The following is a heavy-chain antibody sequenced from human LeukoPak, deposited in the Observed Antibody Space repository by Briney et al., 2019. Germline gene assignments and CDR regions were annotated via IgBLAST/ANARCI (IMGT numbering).Heavy chain of an antibody. D-gene: IGHD3-3*01. J-gene: IGHJ4*02. CDR1: GYSISTGYY. V-gene: IGHV4-38-2*02. CDR3: AMTYDFWTGSFDY. Sequence: SETLSLTCTVSGYSISTGYYWDWIRQPPGQGLEWIGTFYHGGSTYYNPSLKSRVTISVDTSKNQFTLQLTSVTAADTAVYYCAMTYDFWTGSFDYWGQGSLVTVSS. CDR2: FYHGGST.